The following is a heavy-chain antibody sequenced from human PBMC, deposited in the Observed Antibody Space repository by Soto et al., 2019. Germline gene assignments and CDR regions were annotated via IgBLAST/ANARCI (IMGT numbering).Heavy chain of an antibody. CDR2: IKQGGSEK. D-gene: IGHD7-27*01. Sequence: EVQLVESGGGLVQPGGSLRLSCAASGFTFSSCWMSWVRQAPGKGVEWVANIKQGGSEKYYVDSVKGRFTISRDNAKTSLYLHMNSLRAEDTAVYYCAKMGTQGDAFDIWGQGTMVTVSS. V-gene: IGHV3-7*03. CDR3: AKMGTQGDAFDI. J-gene: IGHJ3*02. CDR1: GFTFSSCW.